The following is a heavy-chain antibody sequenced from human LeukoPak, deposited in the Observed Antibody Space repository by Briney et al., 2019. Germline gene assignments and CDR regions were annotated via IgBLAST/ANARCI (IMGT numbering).Heavy chain of an antibody. CDR1: GITFSSHA. CDR3: AKGGEATMRDGYNYYYYYMEV. D-gene: IGHD5-24*01. Sequence: GGSLRLSCAASGITFSSHAMSWVRQAPGKGLEWVSLISGNGGHTYYGDSVKGRFTISRDNSKNTLYLQMNSLRAEDTAVYYCAKGGEATMRDGYNYYYYYMEVWGRGTTVTVSS. V-gene: IGHV3-23*01. J-gene: IGHJ6*03. CDR2: ISGNGGHT.